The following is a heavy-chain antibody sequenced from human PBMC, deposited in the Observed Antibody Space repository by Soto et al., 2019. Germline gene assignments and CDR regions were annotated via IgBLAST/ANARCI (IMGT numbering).Heavy chain of an antibody. CDR1: GFIFSSYY. D-gene: IGHD6-25*01. CDR2: ISGGSAYI. Sequence: PGGSLRLSCVGPGFIFSSYYMNWVRQAPGKGLEWVSSISGGSAYIYCADSVKGRFTISRDNAKNSLYLEMNSLRVEDTAVYYCVRVWRLVGRYGMDVWGQGTMVTVSS. V-gene: IGHV3-21*01. J-gene: IGHJ6*02. CDR3: VRVWRLVGRYGMDV.